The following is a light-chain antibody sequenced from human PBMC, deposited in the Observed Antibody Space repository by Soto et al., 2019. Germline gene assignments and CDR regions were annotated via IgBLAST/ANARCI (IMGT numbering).Light chain of an antibody. J-gene: IGKJ1*01. V-gene: IGKV3-20*01. Sequence: EIVLTQSPDTLSLSPGERATLSCRASQSVSSSYLAWYQQKPGQAPRLLIYGASSRATGIPDRFSGSGSGTDFTLTISRLEPEDFAVYYCQQYGRSWTFGEGTKVDIK. CDR2: GAS. CDR3: QQYGRSWT. CDR1: QSVSSSY.